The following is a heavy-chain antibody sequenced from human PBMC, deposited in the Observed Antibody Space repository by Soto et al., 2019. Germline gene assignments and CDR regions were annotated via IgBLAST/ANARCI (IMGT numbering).Heavy chain of an antibody. CDR2: IYQSGVT. CDR3: AGMPYTSGLRFDP. Sequence: SETLSLTCNMSGDSYSISTYSWSWIRQPPGKALQWIGFIYQSGVTSYNPSLASRVSISLDRSNNQCSLKLKSVTAADTAVYFCAGMPYTSGLRFDPWGPGTLVTV. J-gene: IGHJ5*02. D-gene: IGHD6-19*01. V-gene: IGHV4-30-2*01. CDR1: GDSYSISTYS.